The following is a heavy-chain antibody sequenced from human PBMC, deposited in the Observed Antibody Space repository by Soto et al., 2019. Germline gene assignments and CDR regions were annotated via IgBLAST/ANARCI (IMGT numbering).Heavy chain of an antibody. D-gene: IGHD2-21*01. CDR2: INPNSGGT. CDR1: GYTFTGYY. J-gene: IGHJ4*02. V-gene: IGHV1-2*04. Sequence: ASVKVSCKASGYTFTGYYMHWVRQAPGQGLEWMGWINPNSGGTNYAQKFQGWVTMTRDTSISTAYMELSRLRSDDTAVYYCARDGVGIAYYFDYWGQGTLVTVSS. CDR3: ARDGVGIAYYFDY.